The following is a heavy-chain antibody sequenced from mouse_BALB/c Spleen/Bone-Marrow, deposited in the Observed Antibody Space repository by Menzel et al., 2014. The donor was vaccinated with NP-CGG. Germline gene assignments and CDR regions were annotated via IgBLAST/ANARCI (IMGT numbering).Heavy chain of an antibody. CDR3: TRSGNYLFAY. V-gene: IGHV1S81*02. J-gene: IGHJ3*01. Sequence: VQLQQSGAELVKPGASVRLFCKASGYTFTNYYMYWVKQRPGQGLEWIGEINPSNGGTNFNEKFKSKATLTVDKSSNTTYMQLSSLTSEDSAVYYCTRSGNYLFAYWGQGTLVTVSA. D-gene: IGHD2-1*01. CDR1: GYTFTNYY. CDR2: INPSNGGT.